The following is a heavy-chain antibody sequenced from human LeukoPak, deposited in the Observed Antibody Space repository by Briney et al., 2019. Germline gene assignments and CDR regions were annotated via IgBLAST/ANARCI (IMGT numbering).Heavy chain of an antibody. J-gene: IGHJ6*02. D-gene: IGHD3-10*01. CDR2: INPNSGGT. V-gene: IGHV1-2*02. CDR3: ARLTMVRGVVYGMDV. Sequence: ASVKVSCKASGYTFTGYYMHWVRQASGQGLEWMGWINPNSGGTNYAQKFQGRVTMTRDTSISTAYMELSRLRSDDTAVYYCARLTMVRGVVYGMDVWGQGTTVTVSS. CDR1: GYTFTGYY.